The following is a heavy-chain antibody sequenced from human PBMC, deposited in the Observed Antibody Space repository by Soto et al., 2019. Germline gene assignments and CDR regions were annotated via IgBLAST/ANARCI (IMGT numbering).Heavy chain of an antibody. J-gene: IGHJ4*02. CDR3: AKAPTYDFWSGYYHY. D-gene: IGHD3-3*01. CDR1: GFTFSSYA. Sequence: GGSLRLSFAASGFTFSSYAMSGVRQAPGKVLEWVPAISGSGGSTYYADSVKGRFTISRDNSKNTLYLQMNSLRAEDTAVYYCAKAPTYDFWSGYYHYWGQGTLVTVSS. CDR2: ISGSGGST. V-gene: IGHV3-23*01.